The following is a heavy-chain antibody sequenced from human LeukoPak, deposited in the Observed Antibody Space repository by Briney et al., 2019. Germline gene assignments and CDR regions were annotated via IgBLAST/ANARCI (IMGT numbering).Heavy chain of an antibody. V-gene: IGHV1-2*02. Sequence: ASVKVSCKDSGYTFTGYYMHWVRQAPGQGLEWMGWISPNSGGTNYAQKFQGRVTMTRDTSISTAYMELSRLRSDDTAVYYCARDWGYCSSTSCYVDNWFDPWGQGTLLTVSS. CDR2: ISPNSGGT. D-gene: IGHD2-2*01. J-gene: IGHJ5*02. CDR1: GYTFTGYY. CDR3: ARDWGYCSSTSCYVDNWFDP.